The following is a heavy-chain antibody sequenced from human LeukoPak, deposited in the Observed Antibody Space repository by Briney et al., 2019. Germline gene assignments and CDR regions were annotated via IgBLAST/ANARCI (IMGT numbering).Heavy chain of an antibody. CDR1: GGSISSYY. V-gene: IGHV4-59*12. CDR3: ARGNYYDSSGYYYALDY. J-gene: IGHJ4*02. Sequence: PSETLSLTCTVSGGSISSYYWSWIRQPPGKGLEWIGYIYYSGSTNYNPSLKSRVTISVDTSKNQFSLKLSSVTAEDTAVYYCARGNYYDSSGYYYALDYWGQGTLVTVSS. D-gene: IGHD3-22*01. CDR2: IYYSGST.